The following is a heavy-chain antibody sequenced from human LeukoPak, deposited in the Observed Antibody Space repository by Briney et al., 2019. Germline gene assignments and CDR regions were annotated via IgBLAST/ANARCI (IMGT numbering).Heavy chain of an antibody. V-gene: IGHV3-7*01. Sequence: PGGSLRLSCAASGFTFTTYWMSWVRQAPGKGLEWVANIKQDGSEKYYVDSVKGRFTISRDNAKNSLYLQMNSLRAEDTAVYYCAREPGYSYGYGPVDYWGQGTLITVSS. J-gene: IGHJ4*02. CDR3: AREPGYSYGYGPVDY. D-gene: IGHD5-18*01. CDR1: GFTFTTYW. CDR2: IKQDGSEK.